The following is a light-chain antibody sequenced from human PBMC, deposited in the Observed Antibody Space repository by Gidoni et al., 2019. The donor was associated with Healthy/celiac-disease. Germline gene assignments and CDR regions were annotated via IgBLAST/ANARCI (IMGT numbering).Light chain of an antibody. V-gene: IGLV2-14*01. CDR2: DVS. Sequence: QSALTQPASVSGSPGQSITISCTGTSSDVGGYNYVSWYQQHPGKAPKLMIYDVSNRPSGVSNRFSGSKSGNTASLTISGLQAEDEADYYCSSYTSSSTRFYVFGTGIKVTVL. CDR1: SSDVGGYNY. CDR3: SSYTSSSTRFYV. J-gene: IGLJ1*01.